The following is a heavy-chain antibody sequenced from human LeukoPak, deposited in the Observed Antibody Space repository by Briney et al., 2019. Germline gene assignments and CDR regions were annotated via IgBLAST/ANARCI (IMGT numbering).Heavy chain of an antibody. D-gene: IGHD6-19*01. Sequence: GGSLRLSCAVSGFTFSTYEMNWLRQAPGKGLEWVANINEDGSAKYYLGSVKGRFTISRDNAKNSLYLQMNSLRAEDTAVYYCARERDSSGWYGKFYYYYYMDVWGKGTTVTISS. J-gene: IGHJ6*03. CDR2: INEDGSAK. V-gene: IGHV3-7*01. CDR1: GFTFSTYE. CDR3: ARERDSSGWYGKFYYYYYMDV.